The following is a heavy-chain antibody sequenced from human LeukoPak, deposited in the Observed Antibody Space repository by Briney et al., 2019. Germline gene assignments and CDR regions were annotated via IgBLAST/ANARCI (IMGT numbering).Heavy chain of an antibody. D-gene: IGHD2-15*01. Sequence: ASVKVSCKASGYRFNNYGISWVRQAPGQGPEWMGWIRVYDGDTNYAQKLQGRVIMTTDISTTTVYMELRSLRSDDTAVYYCARDRGGAYYFDYWGQETLVTVSS. CDR3: ARDRGGAYYFDY. CDR2: IRVYDGDT. J-gene: IGHJ4*02. V-gene: IGHV1-18*01. CDR1: GYRFNNYG.